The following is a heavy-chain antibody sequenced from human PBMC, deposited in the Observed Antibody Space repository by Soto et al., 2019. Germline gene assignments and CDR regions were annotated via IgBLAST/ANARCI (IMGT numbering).Heavy chain of an antibody. D-gene: IGHD2-21*02. CDR3: ARSIVVVTALDY. CDR2: INAGYGNT. Sequence: ASVKVSCKASGYTFTSYAMHWVRQAPGQRLEWLGWINAGYGNTKYSQKFQGRVTITRDTSASTAYMELSSLRSEDTAVYYCARSIVVVTALDYWGQGTLVTVSS. V-gene: IGHV1-3*01. CDR1: GYTFTSYA. J-gene: IGHJ4*02.